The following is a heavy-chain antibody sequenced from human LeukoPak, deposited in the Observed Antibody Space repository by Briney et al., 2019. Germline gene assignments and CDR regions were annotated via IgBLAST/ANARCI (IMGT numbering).Heavy chain of an antibody. CDR1: GGTFNSYA. Sequence: GASVKVSCKASGGTFNSYAISWVRQAPGQGLEWMGRIIPIFGTANYAQKFQGRVTITTDESTSTAYMELSSLRSEDTAVYYCAAGDNNDAFDIWGQGTMVTVSS. D-gene: IGHD3-16*01. J-gene: IGHJ3*02. V-gene: IGHV1-69*05. CDR3: AAGDNNDAFDI. CDR2: IIPIFGTA.